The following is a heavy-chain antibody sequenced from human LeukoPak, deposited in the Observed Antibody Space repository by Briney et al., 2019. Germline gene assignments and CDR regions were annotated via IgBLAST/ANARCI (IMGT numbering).Heavy chain of an antibody. J-gene: IGHJ5*01. CDR3: ARGSGPDDYSNSWYYC. D-gene: IGHD4/OR15-4a*01. V-gene: IGHV4-34*01. CDR2: INHSGST. CDR1: GGSFSGYY. Sequence: SETLSLTCAVYGGSFSGYYWSWIRQPPGKGLEWIGEINHSGSTNYKPSLKSRVTISVDTSKNQFSLKLSSVTAADTAVYYCARGSGPDDYSNSWYYCWGQGTLVTVSS.